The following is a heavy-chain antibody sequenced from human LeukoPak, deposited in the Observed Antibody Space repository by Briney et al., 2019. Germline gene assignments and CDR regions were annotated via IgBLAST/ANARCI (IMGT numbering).Heavy chain of an antibody. D-gene: IGHD3-10*01. CDR3: AKSGGLSGSGRLAMDV. CDR2: ISGSVGST. J-gene: IGHJ6*02. V-gene: IGHV3-23*01. CDR1: GFTFSTYA. Sequence: PGGSLRLSCAASGFTFSTYAMSWVRLGPGKGLECVSGISGSVGSTYYADSVRVRFTSSRDNSNNTLYVQRTSLRVEDTDVYYCAKSGGLSGSGRLAMDVWGQGTTVTVSS.